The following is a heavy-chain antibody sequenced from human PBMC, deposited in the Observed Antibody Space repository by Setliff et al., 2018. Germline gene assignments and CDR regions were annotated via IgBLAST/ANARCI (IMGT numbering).Heavy chain of an antibody. J-gene: IGHJ3*02. CDR2: MYTGGDT. CDR1: GFTVGEHH. V-gene: IGHV3-66*01. Sequence: PGGSLRLSCAVTGFTVGEHHISWVRRAPGKGLEWISVMYTGGDTNYADSVKGRFTVSRDNFKNTVDLQMNSLRAEDTAVYYCARDWSNNYWAFDIWGLGTVVTVSS. CDR3: ARDWSNNYWAFDI. D-gene: IGHD1-1*01.